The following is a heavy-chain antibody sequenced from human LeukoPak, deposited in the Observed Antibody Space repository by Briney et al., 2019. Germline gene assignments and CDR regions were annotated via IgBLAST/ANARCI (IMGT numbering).Heavy chain of an antibody. Sequence: PGGSLRLSCAASGFTFSNYAMHWVRQAPGKGLEYVSAISSNGGAKYYANSVKGRFTISRDNSKNTLFLRMGSLSAEDMAIYYCARVTGDRGGFDYWGQGTLVTVSS. CDR3: ARVTGDRGGFDY. CDR2: ISSNGGAK. V-gene: IGHV3-64*01. CDR1: GFTFSNYA. D-gene: IGHD7-27*01. J-gene: IGHJ4*02.